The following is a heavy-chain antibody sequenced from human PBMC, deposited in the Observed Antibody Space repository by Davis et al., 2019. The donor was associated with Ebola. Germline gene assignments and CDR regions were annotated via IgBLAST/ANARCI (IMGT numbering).Heavy chain of an antibody. D-gene: IGHD3-3*01. CDR1: GYSFTSYW. CDR3: ARGPWGILEWLLFDY. V-gene: IGHV5-51*01. J-gene: IGHJ4*02. CDR2: IYPGDSDT. Sequence: GESLKISCKGSGYSFTSYWIGWVRQMPGKGLEWMGIIYPGDSDTRYSPSFQGQVTISADKSISTAYLQWSSLKASDTAMYYCARGPWGILEWLLFDYWGQGTLVTVSS.